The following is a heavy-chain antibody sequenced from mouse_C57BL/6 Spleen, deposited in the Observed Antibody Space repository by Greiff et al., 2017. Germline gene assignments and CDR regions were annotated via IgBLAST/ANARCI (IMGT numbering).Heavy chain of an antibody. CDR1: GYTFTSYW. Sequence: QVQLQQSGAELVKPGASVKLSCKAPGYTFTSYWMHWVKQRPGQGLEWIGMIHPNSGSTNYNEKFKSKATLTVDKSSSTAYMQLSSLTSEDSAVYYCACADGYYVAYWGQGTLVTVSA. V-gene: IGHV1-64*01. CDR2: IHPNSGST. J-gene: IGHJ3*01. D-gene: IGHD2-3*01. CDR3: ACADGYYVAY.